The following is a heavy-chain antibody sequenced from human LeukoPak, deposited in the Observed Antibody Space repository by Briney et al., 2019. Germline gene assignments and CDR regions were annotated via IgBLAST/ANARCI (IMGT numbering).Heavy chain of an antibody. Sequence: RGSLRLSCAASGFSFSSYWTHWVRQAPGKGLMWVSRINSDGIITNYADSVKGRFTISRDNAKNTLYLQMNSLRAEDTAVYYCARPSGDILPGYYGLWGPGTQVTVSS. V-gene: IGHV3-74*01. D-gene: IGHD3-9*01. J-gene: IGHJ4*02. CDR2: INSDGIIT. CDR3: ARPSGDILPGYYGL. CDR1: GFSFSSYW.